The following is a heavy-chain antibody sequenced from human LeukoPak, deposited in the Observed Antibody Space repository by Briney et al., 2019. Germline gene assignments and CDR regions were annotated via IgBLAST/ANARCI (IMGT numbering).Heavy chain of an antibody. CDR1: GDSINSGSHY. CDR3: ARTTEGYCRGGSCYYYYYYMDV. Sequence: SETLSLTCSVSGDSINSGSHYWGWIRQSPGKGLEWIGSIFYTGTTDYNPSLKSRVTISVDTSKNQFSLKLSSVTAADTAVYYCARTTEGYCRGGSCYYYYYYMDVWGKGTTVTVSS. J-gene: IGHJ6*03. V-gene: IGHV4-39*07. D-gene: IGHD2-15*01. CDR2: IFYTGTT.